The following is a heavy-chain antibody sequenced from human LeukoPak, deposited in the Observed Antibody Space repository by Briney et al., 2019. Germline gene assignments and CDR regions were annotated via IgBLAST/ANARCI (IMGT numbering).Heavy chain of an antibody. D-gene: IGHD3-10*01. CDR3: ARLVRGIPVLYNWFDP. V-gene: IGHV4-61*02. CDR1: GGSISSGSYY. Sequence: SETLSLTCTVSGGSISSGSYYWSWIRQPAGKGLEWIGRIYTSGSTNYNPSLKSRATISVDTSKNQFSLKLSSVTAADTAVYYCARLVRGIPVLYNWFDPWGQGTLVTVSS. J-gene: IGHJ5*02. CDR2: IYTSGST.